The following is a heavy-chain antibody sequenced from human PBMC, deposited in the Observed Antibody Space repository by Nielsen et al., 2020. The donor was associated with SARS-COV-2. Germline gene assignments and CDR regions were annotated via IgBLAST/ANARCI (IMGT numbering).Heavy chain of an antibody. D-gene: IGHD3-10*01. CDR2: IYYSGST. Sequence: SETLSLTCTVSGGSISSYYWSWIRQPPGKGLEWIGYIYYSGSTNYNPSLKSRVTISVDTSKNQFSLKLSSVTAADTAVYYCARYPRGYGMDVWGQGTTVTVSS. V-gene: IGHV4-59*01. CDR3: ARYPRGYGMDV. J-gene: IGHJ6*02. CDR1: GGSISSYY.